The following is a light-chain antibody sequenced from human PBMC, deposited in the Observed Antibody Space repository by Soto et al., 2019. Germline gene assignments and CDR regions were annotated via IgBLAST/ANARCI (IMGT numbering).Light chain of an antibody. J-gene: IGKJ5*01. CDR1: QSLLHSSGYNF. V-gene: IGKV2-28*01. CDR2: LGS. Sequence: DIVMTQSPLSLPVTPGEPASISCRSSQSLLHSSGYNFLDWYLQKPGHSPQLLIYLGSNRASGVPDRFSGSGSGTDFTLKISRMEAEDVGVYYCMQGRQSRITFGQGTRLEI. CDR3: MQGRQSRIT.